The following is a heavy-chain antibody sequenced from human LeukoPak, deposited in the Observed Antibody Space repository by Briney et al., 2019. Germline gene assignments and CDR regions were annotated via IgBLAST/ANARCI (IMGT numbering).Heavy chain of an antibody. CDR2: ISWNSGSI. CDR3: AKESNYDILTGYYNGPFDY. D-gene: IGHD3-9*01. V-gene: IGHV3-9*01. Sequence: GGSLRLSCAASGFTFDDYAMHWVRQAPGKGLEWVSGISWNSGSIGYADSVKGRFTISRDNAKNSLYLQMNSLRAEDTALYYCAKESNYDILTGYYNGPFDYWGQGTLVTVSS. J-gene: IGHJ4*02. CDR1: GFTFDDYA.